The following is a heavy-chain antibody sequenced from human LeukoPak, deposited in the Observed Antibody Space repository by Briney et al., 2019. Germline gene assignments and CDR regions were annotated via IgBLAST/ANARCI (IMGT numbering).Heavy chain of an antibody. D-gene: IGHD3-22*01. CDR3: ARDTVDSSGPNVWFDP. CDR1: GGSISSGGYY. Sequence: SQTLSLTGTFSGGSISSGGYYWSWIRQHPGNGLDAIPYIYYSGSTYYNPSLKSRVTISVDTSKNQFSLKLSSVTAADTAVYYCARDTVDSSGPNVWFDPWGQGTLVTVSS. CDR2: IYYSGST. V-gene: IGHV4-31*03. J-gene: IGHJ5*02.